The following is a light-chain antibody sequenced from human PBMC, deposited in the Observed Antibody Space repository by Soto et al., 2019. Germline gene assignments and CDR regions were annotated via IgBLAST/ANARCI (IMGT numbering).Light chain of an antibody. Sequence: DIVMTQSPDSLAVSLGERATINCKSSQSVLYSSNNKNYLAWYQQKAGQPPKLLIYWASTRESGVPDRFSGRGSGTDFTLTISSLQAEDVEVYYCQQYYNLPWTFGRGTKVDIX. CDR3: QQYYNLPWT. J-gene: IGKJ1*01. V-gene: IGKV4-1*01. CDR1: QSVLYSSNNKNY. CDR2: WAS.